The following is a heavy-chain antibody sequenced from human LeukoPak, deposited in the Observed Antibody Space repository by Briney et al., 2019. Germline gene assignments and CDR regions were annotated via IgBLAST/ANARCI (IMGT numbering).Heavy chain of an antibody. CDR2: ISYDGSNK. CDR3: AKTTLGFGVTYYFDY. Sequence: GGPVRLSCEASGFTFSSYAMHWVRQGPGKGLEWVAVISYDGSNKYYADSVKGRFTISRDNSKNTLYLQMNSLRAEDTAVYYCAKTTLGFGVTYYFDYWGQGTLVTVSS. D-gene: IGHD3-10*01. V-gene: IGHV3-30-3*02. CDR1: GFTFSSYA. J-gene: IGHJ4*02.